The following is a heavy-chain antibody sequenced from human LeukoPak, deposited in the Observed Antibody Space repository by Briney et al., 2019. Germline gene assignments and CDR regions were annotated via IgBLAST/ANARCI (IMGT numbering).Heavy chain of an antibody. V-gene: IGHV3-23*01. J-gene: IGHJ4*02. Sequence: GGSLRLSCAASGFTFSSYGMSWVRQAPGKGLEWVSAISGSGGSTYYADSVKGRFTMSRDNSKNTLYLQMNNRRAEDTAVYYCAKALRYTYGYLDYWGQGTLVTVSS. CDR2: ISGSGGST. CDR3: AKALRYTYGYLDY. CDR1: GFTFSSYG. D-gene: IGHD5-18*01.